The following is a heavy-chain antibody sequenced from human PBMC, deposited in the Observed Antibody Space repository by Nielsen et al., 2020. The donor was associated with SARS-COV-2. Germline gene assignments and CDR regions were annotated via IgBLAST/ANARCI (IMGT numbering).Heavy chain of an antibody. D-gene: IGHD3-22*01. V-gene: IGHV3-13*04. CDR3: ARGFSDSSGYYYRPYYFDY. J-gene: IGHJ4*02. Sequence: GGFLRLSCAASGFTFSSYDMHWVRQATGKGLEWVSAIGTAGDTYYPGSVKGRFTISRENAKNSLYLQMNSLRAGDTAVYYCARGFSDSSGYYYRPYYFDYWGQGTLVTVSS. CDR1: GFTFSSYD. CDR2: IGTAGDT.